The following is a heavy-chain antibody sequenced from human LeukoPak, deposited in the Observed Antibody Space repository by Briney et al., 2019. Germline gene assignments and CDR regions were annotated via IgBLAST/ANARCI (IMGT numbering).Heavy chain of an antibody. CDR3: ARAYGDYANWFDP. J-gene: IGHJ5*02. CDR2: IYYSGST. CDR1: GGSISSGDYY. D-gene: IGHD4-17*01. Sequence: PSQTLSLTCTVSGGSISSGDYYWSWIRQPPGKGPEWIGYIYYSGSTYYNPSLKSRVTISVDTSKNQFSLKLSSVTAADTAVYYCARAYGDYANWFDPWGQGTLVTVSS. V-gene: IGHV4-30-4*01.